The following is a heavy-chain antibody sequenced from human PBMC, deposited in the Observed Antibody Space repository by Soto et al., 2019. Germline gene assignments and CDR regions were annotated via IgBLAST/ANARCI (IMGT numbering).Heavy chain of an antibody. D-gene: IGHD3-10*01. J-gene: IGHJ6*03. CDR1: GGSISSGGYY. CDR2: IYYSGST. CDR3: ARGHHGDYYYYMDV. Sequence: LSLTCTVSGGSISSGGYYWSWIRQHPGKGLEWIGYIYYSGSTYYNPSLKSRVTISVDTSKNQFSLKLSSVTAADTAVYYCARGHHGDYYYYMDVWGKGTTVTVSS. V-gene: IGHV4-31*03.